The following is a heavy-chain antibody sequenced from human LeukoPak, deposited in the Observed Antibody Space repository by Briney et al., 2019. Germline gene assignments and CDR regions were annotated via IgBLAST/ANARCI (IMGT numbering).Heavy chain of an antibody. CDR3: ARGDRTVTTFGFDY. D-gene: IGHD4-11*01. Sequence: SSETLSLTCTVSGGSISSGDYYWSWIRQPPGKGLEWIGYIYYSGSTYYNPSLKSRVTISVDTSKNQFSLKLSSVTAADTAVYYCARGDRTVTTFGFDYWGQGTLVTVSS. CDR2: IYYSGST. V-gene: IGHV4-30-4*01. CDR1: GGSISSGDYY. J-gene: IGHJ4*02.